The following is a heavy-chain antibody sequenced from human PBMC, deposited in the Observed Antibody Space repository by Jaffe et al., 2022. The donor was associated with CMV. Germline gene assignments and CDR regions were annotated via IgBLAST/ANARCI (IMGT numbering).Heavy chain of an antibody. V-gene: IGHV4-59*01. J-gene: IGHJ6*02. CDR1: GGSISSYY. CDR3: ARGPNLESTVTTNYYYYGMDV. Sequence: QVQLQESGPGLVKPSETLSLTCTVSGGSISSYYWSWIRQPPGKGLEWIGYIYYSGSTNYNPSLKSRVTISVDTSKNQFSLKLSSVTAADTAVYYCARGPNLESTVTTNYYYYGMDVWGQGTTVTVSS. D-gene: IGHD4-17*01. CDR2: IYYSGST.